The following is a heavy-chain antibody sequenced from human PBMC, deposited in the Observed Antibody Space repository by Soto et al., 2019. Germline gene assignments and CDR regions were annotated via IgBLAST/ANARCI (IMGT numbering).Heavy chain of an antibody. CDR2: ISGSGGST. CDR1: GFTFSSYA. V-gene: IGHV3-23*01. J-gene: IGHJ4*02. CDR3: AKGSPPPGYFDY. Sequence: GESLKISCAASGFTFSSYAMSWVRQAPGKGLEWVSAISGSGGSTYYADSVKGRFTISRDNSKNTLYLQMNSLRAEDTAVYYCAKGSPPPGYFDYWGQGTLVTVSS.